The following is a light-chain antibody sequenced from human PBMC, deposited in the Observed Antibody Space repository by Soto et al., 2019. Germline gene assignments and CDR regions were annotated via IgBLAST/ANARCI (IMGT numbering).Light chain of an antibody. V-gene: IGKV1-5*03. CDR1: QSISSW. J-gene: IGKJ1*01. CDR2: KAS. Sequence: DIQMTQSPSTLSASVGDRVTITCRASQSISSWLAWYQQKPGKAPKLLIYKASSLEIGVPSRFSGSGSGTEFNLTISSLQPDDFATYYCQHQRTFGQGTKVEIK. CDR3: QHQRT.